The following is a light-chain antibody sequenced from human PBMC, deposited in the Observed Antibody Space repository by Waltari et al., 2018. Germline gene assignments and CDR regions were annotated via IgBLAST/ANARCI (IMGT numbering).Light chain of an antibody. J-gene: IGLJ3*02. CDR2: KAN. Sequence: QPVVTQEPSLSVSPGGTVTLTCALSSGSLSTTSYATWYQQTPGQAPRTLVYKANARSSGVPDRLLGSIHGNTAALTITGAQAVDESDYYCALYMGSGIWVVGGVTRLTV. CDR3: ALYMGSGIWV. CDR1: SGSLSTTSY. V-gene: IGLV8-61*01.